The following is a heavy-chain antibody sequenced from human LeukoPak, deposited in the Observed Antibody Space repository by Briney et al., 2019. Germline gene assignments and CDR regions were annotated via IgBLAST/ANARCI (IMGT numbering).Heavy chain of an antibody. CDR3: AKARFGSCWYDN. CDR2: ISDNGGST. D-gene: IGHD3-16*01. V-gene: IGHV3-23*01. J-gene: IGHJ5*02. Sequence: GGSLRLSCAASGFTFSSYAMSWVRQPPGKGLEWVSVISDNGGSTYYADFVKRRSTISRANSKNMLYLQMNSPTVEDTAVYYCAKARFGSCWYDNWVQRALVTVSS. CDR1: GFTFSSYA.